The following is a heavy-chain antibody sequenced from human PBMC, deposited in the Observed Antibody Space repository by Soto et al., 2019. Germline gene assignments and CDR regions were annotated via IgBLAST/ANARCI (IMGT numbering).Heavy chain of an antibody. D-gene: IGHD3-16*01. V-gene: IGHV4-31*03. J-gene: IGHJ6*03. CDR1: GGSISSGGYY. Sequence: QVQLQESGPGLVKPSQTLSLTCTVSGGSISSGGYYWSWIRQHPGKGLEWIGYIYYSGSTYYNPSLHRRVTISVDTSIHRCSRELSSVAAADTAVYDCARRGTRLLWAGYYHHMHVWGKGSTVTVPS. CDR2: IYYSGST. CDR3: ARRGTRLLWAGYYHHMHV.